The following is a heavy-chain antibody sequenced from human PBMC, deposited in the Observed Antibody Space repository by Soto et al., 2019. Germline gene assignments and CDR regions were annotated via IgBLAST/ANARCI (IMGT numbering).Heavy chain of an antibody. CDR2: VDWDDDQ. Sequence: SGPTLVNPTQTLTLTCSFSGFSLITSGMCVSWIRQPPGKALEWLALVDWDDDQRYIPSPKDRLTISKDTSRSRAVLTISNMNPEDTGTYFCAHAGDYDLLSFDHWGPGTLVTVSS. CDR1: GFSLITSGMC. V-gene: IGHV2-5*08. D-gene: IGHD4-17*01. CDR3: AHAGDYDLLSFDH. J-gene: IGHJ4*02.